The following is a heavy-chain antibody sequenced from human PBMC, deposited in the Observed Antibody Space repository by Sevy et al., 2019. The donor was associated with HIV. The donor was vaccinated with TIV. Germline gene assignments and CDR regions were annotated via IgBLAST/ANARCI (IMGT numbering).Heavy chain of an antibody. CDR1: GFTFSSYG. CDR2: IWYDGSNK. Sequence: GGYLRLSCAASGFTFSSYGMHWVRQAPGKGLEWVAVIWYDGSNKYYADSVKGRFTISRDNSKNTLYLQMNSLRAEDTAVYYCAREPTQGSYYYYGMDVWGQGTTVTVSS. V-gene: IGHV3-33*01. D-gene: IGHD3-10*01. CDR3: AREPTQGSYYYYGMDV. J-gene: IGHJ6*02.